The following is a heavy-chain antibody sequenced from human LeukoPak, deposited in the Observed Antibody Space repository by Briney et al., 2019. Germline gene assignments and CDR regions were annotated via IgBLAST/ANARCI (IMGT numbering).Heavy chain of an antibody. CDR3: ARRRGYSYGRNNYYFDY. CDR1: GFNSSNYW. J-gene: IGHJ4*02. D-gene: IGHD5-18*01. CDR2: INRDGSEK. V-gene: IGHV3-7*03. Sequence: SGGSLRLSCAASGFNSSNYWMSWVRQTPGKGLEWVANINRDGSEKYYVDSVEGQFTISRDNAKNSLFLQMNSLRVEDTAVYYCARRRGYSYGRNNYYFDYWGQGTLVTVSS.